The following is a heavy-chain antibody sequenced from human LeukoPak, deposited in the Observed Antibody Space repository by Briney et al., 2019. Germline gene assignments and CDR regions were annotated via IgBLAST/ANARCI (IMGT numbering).Heavy chain of an antibody. CDR3: ASGRSDAFDI. V-gene: IGHV3-21*01. CDR1: GFTFSSYS. J-gene: IGHJ3*02. CDR2: ISSSSSYI. Sequence: GGFLRLSCAASGFTFSSYSMNWVRQAPGKGLEWVSSISSSSSYIYYADSVKGRFTISRDNAKNSLYLQMNSLRAEDTAVYYCASGRSDAFDIWGQGTMVTVSS. D-gene: IGHD1-26*01.